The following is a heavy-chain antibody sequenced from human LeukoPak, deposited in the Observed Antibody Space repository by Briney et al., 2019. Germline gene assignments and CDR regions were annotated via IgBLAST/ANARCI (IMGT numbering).Heavy chain of an antibody. Sequence: PSETLSLTCTVSGGSISSYYWSWIRQPPGKGLEWIGYIYYSGNTNYNPSLKSRVTISVDTSKNQFSLKLSSVTAADTAVYYCARHGGWYPYFDYWGQGTLATVSS. CDR1: GGSISSYY. J-gene: IGHJ4*02. V-gene: IGHV4-59*08. CDR3: ARHGGWYPYFDY. D-gene: IGHD2-15*01. CDR2: IYYSGNT.